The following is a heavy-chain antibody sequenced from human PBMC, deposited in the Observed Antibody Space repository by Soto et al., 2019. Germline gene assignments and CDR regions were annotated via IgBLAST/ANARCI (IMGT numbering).Heavy chain of an antibody. CDR3: ARGYSHYAH. CDR1: GGSVSRDSNF. V-gene: IGHV4-61*01. J-gene: IGHJ4*02. Sequence: KAAETLSLTCTVSGGSVSRDSNFWIWIRQPPGKGLEWIGYIYYSGPSRYNPSLESRVTISIDSSKNQVSLTLTSVTAADTAVYYCARGYSHYAHWGRGTLVTVSS. CDR2: IYYSGPS. D-gene: IGHD4-4*01.